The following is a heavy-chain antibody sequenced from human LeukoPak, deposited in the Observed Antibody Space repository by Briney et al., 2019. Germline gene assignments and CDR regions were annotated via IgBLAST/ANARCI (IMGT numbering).Heavy chain of an antibody. CDR3: ARHGSKSGSYSLRYYFDY. CDR2: ISSSSSTI. D-gene: IGHD1-26*01. J-gene: IGHJ4*02. Sequence: GGSLRLSCAASGFTFSSYSMNWVRQAPGKGLEWVSYISSSSSTIYYADSVKGRFTISRDNAKNSLYLQMNSLRAEDTAVYYCARHGSKSGSYSLRYYFDYWGQGTLVTVSS. CDR1: GFTFSSYS. V-gene: IGHV3-48*01.